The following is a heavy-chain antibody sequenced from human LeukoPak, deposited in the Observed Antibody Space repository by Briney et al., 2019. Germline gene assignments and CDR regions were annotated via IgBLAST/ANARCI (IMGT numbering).Heavy chain of an antibody. J-gene: IGHJ6*02. Sequence: GGSLRLSCAASGFTVSSNYMSWVRQAAGKGLEGVSVIYSGGSTYYADSVKGRFTISRDNSKNTLYLQMNSLRAEDTAVYYCASERYYYYGMDVWGQGTTVTVSS. V-gene: IGHV3-66*01. CDR2: IYSGGST. CDR3: ASERYYYYGMDV. CDR1: GFTVSSNY.